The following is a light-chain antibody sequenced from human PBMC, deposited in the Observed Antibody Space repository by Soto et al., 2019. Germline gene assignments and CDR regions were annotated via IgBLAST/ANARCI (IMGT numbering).Light chain of an antibody. CDR2: GAS. Sequence: EIVLTQSPGTLSLSPGERATLSCRASQSVSSSYLAWYQQKPGQAPRLLIYGASSRATGIPDRFSGSGSGTDFTLTISRLEPEDFAVYYCQQYGSSFTWTFGQGTKVELK. CDR1: QSVSSSY. J-gene: IGKJ1*01. CDR3: QQYGSSFTWT. V-gene: IGKV3-20*01.